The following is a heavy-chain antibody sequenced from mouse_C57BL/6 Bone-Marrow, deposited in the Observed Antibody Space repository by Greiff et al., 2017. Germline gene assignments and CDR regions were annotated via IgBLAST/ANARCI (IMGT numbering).Heavy chain of an antibody. Sequence: EVQRVESGGDLVKPGGSLKLSCAASGFTFSSYGMSWVRQTPDKRLEWVATISSGGSYTYYPDSVKGRFTISRDNAKNTLYLQMSSLKSEDTAMDYCARHGGLLFMDDWGQGTSVTVSS. CDR3: ARHGGLLFMDD. J-gene: IGHJ4*01. CDR2: ISSGGSYT. V-gene: IGHV5-6*01. CDR1: GFTFSSYG. D-gene: IGHD1-1*01.